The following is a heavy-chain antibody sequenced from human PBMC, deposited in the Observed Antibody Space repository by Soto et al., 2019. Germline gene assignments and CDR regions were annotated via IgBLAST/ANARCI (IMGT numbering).Heavy chain of an antibody. D-gene: IGHD3-3*01. J-gene: IGHJ4*02. Sequence: GGSLRLSCAASGFTFSSYAMSWVRQAPGKGLEWVSAISGSGGSTYYADSVKGRFTISRDNSKNTLYLQMNSLRAEDTAVYYCARRTIFGVAPDYWGQGTLVTVSS. CDR3: ARRTIFGVAPDY. CDR2: ISGSGGST. CDR1: GFTFSSYA. V-gene: IGHV3-23*01.